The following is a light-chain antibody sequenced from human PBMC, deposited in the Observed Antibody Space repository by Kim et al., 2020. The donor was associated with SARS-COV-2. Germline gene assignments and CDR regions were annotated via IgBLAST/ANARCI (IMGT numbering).Light chain of an antibody. CDR2: GKD. Sequence: SSELTQDPAMSVALGQTVRITCQGDSLKTYVASWYQQKAGQAPILVFFGKDSRPSGFPVRFSGSWSGNTASLTITGAQAEDEAAYFCCTRDITGEQRIFG. CDR1: SLKTYV. J-gene: IGLJ7*01. CDR3: CTRDITGEQRI. V-gene: IGLV3-19*01.